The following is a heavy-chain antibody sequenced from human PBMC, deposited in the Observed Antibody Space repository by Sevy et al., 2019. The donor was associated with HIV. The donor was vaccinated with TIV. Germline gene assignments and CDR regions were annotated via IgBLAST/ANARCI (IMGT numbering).Heavy chain of an antibody. CDR1: GFTFSSYA. CDR3: VKDQGIVVVTRSYYGMDV. D-gene: IGHD3-22*01. J-gene: IGHJ6*02. Sequence: GGSLRLSCSASGFTFSSYAMHWVRQAPGKGLEYVSAISSNGGSTYYADPVKGRLTIARDNSKNTLYLQMRSLGAEDTAVYYCVKDQGIVVVTRSYYGMDVWGQGTTVTVSS. CDR2: ISSNGGST. V-gene: IGHV3-64D*06.